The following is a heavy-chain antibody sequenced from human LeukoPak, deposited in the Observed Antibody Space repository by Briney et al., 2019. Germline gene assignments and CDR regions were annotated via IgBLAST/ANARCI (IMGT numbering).Heavy chain of an antibody. CDR3: ARGRGGYSSSWFDP. D-gene: IGHD6-13*01. CDR2: IYTSGST. J-gene: IGHJ5*02. V-gene: IGHV4-61*02. CDR1: GGSISSGSYH. Sequence: PSETLSLTCTVSGGSISSGSYHWSWIRQPAGKGLEWIGRIYTSGSTKYNPSLKSRVTISVDTSKNQFSLKLSSVTAADTAVYYCARGRGGYSSSWFDPWGQGTLVTVSS.